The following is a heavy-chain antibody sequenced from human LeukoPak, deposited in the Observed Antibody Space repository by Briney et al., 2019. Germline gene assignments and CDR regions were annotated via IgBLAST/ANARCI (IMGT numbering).Heavy chain of an antibody. CDR1: GFTVSSNY. CDR2: IYSGGST. V-gene: IGHV3-53*01. CDR3: ARGSGSYTVDY. D-gene: IGHD1-26*01. J-gene: IGHJ4*01. Sequence: GGSRRLSCAASGFTVSSNYMSGVRQAPGKGLEWVSVIYSGGSTYYADSVKGRFTISRDNSKNTLYLQMNSLRAEDTAVYYCARGSGSYTVDYWGQGTLVTVSS.